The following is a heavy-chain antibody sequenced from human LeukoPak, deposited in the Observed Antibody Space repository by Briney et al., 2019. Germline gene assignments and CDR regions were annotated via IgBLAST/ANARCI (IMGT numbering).Heavy chain of an antibody. D-gene: IGHD1-26*01. V-gene: IGHV1-18*01. CDR2: ISAYNGNT. CDR3: AREEGGGSKGPDFDY. CDR1: GYTFTSYG. J-gene: IGHJ4*02. Sequence: ASVKVSCEASGYTFTSYGISWVRQAPGQGLEWMGWISAYNGNTNYAQKLQGRVTMTTDTSTSTAYMELRSLRSDDTAVYYCAREEGGGSKGPDFDYWGQGTLVTVSS.